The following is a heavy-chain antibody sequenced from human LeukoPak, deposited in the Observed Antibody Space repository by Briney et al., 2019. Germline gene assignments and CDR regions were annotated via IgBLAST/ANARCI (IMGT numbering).Heavy chain of an antibody. CDR2: IYYSGST. CDR1: GGSISSYY. Sequence: SETLSPTCTVSGGSISSYYWSWIRQPPGKGLEWIGYIYYSGSTNYNPSLKSRVTISVDTSKNQFSLKLSSVTAADTAVYYCARAKDFDYWGQGTLVTVSS. J-gene: IGHJ4*02. V-gene: IGHV4-59*01. CDR3: ARAKDFDY.